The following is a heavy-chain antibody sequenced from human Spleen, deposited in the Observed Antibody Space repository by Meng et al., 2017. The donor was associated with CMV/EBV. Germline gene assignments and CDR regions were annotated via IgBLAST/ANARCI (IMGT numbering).Heavy chain of an antibody. Sequence: GESLKISCAASGFTFSSYAMSWVRQVPGRGLEWVSAVSGDGGSRYYPDSADSVKGRFTISRDTSKNTLFLQMNSLRAEDTAVYYCAKRGEQTSPREWYFDLWGRGTLVTVSS. CDR1: GFTFSSYA. V-gene: IGHV3-23*01. D-gene: IGHD1/OR15-1a*01. CDR2: VSGDGGSR. CDR3: AKRGEQTSPREWYFDL. J-gene: IGHJ2*01.